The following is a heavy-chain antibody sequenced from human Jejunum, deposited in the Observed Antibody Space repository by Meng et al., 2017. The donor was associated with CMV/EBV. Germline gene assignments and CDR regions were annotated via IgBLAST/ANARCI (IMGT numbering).Heavy chain of an antibody. CDR1: FTFSSYA. CDR3: ARDVLGTAASSASGYVY. CDR2: ISYDGSNK. D-gene: IGHD6-13*01. J-gene: IGHJ4*02. Sequence: FTFSSYAMHWVRQAPGTGLEWVSVISYDGSNKYYADSVQGRFTISRDNSKNTLYLQMNSLRPEDTAVYYCARDVLGTAASSASGYVYWGQGTLVTVSS. V-gene: IGHV3-30*04.